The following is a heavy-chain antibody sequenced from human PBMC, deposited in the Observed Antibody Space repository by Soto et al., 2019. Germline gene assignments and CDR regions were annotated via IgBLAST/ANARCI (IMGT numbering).Heavy chain of an antibody. D-gene: IGHD3-3*01. CDR1: GYTFASDG. Sequence: ASVKVSCQASGYTFASDGISWVRQAPGQGLEWMGWISAYNGNTNYAQKLQGRVTMTTDTSTSTAYMELRSLRSDDTAVYYCARDVRFLEWDFNYWGQGTLVTVSS. CDR2: ISAYNGNT. V-gene: IGHV1-18*01. CDR3: ARDVRFLEWDFNY. J-gene: IGHJ4*02.